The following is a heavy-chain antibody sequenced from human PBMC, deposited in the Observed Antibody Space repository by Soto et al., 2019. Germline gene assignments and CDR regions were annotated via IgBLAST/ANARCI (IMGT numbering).Heavy chain of an antibody. V-gene: IGHV3-33*01. CDR3: ASDLVGASDSYGLDV. CDR2: IWQDGNNK. J-gene: IGHJ6*02. D-gene: IGHD1-26*01. CDR1: GLTFSNYG. Sequence: GSLRVSCAASGLTFSNYGMHWGRQAPGKGLEWVAIIWQDGNNKYYADSVRGRFIISXXXXXXRXYXQXXXLRAXDTAVYYCASDLVGASDSYGLDVWGQGT.